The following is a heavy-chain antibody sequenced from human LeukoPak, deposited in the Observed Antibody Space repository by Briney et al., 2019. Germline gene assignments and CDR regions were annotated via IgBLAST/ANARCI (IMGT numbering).Heavy chain of an antibody. J-gene: IGHJ3*01. CDR3: ARPNITSYYDSRGYDAFDV. Sequence: GESLKISCKGSGYRFNAYWIAWVRQMPGKGLEWMGIIYPDDSDTRYSPSFQGQVTISANKSVRTAYLQWSSLKASDTAMYYCARPNITSYYDSRGYDAFDVWGQGTMVTVSS. CDR2: IYPDDSDT. V-gene: IGHV5-51*01. D-gene: IGHD3-22*01. CDR1: GYRFNAYW.